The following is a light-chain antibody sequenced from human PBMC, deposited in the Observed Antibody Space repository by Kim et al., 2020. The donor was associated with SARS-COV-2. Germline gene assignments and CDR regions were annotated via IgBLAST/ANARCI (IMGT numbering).Light chain of an antibody. CDR1: RDIDTY. CDR2: DAS. V-gene: IGKV1-33*01. Sequence: DIQMTQSPSSLSASVGDRVTITCQASRDIDTYLNWYQQKPGEAPKLLIYDASTLETGVPSRFSGSKSGTDFTFTISSLQPEDVATYCCQQDSNIPITFCQGTRLEIK. CDR3: QQDSNIPIT. J-gene: IGKJ5*01.